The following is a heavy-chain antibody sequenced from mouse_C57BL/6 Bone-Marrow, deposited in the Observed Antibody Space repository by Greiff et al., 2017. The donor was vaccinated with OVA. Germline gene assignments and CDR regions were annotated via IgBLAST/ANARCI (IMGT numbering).Heavy chain of an antibody. CDR1: GYTFTSSW. CDR2: INPRSGYT. D-gene: IGHD2-3*01. J-gene: IGHJ2*01. CDR3: ARDGGLLDFDY. Sequence: QVQLQQSGAELAKPGASVQLSCKASGYTFTSSWLHWVKQRPGQGLEWIGYINPRSGYTKYNQKFKDKATLTADKSSSTAYMQLSSLTYEDSAVYYCARDGGLLDFDYWGQGTTLTVSS. V-gene: IGHV1-7*01.